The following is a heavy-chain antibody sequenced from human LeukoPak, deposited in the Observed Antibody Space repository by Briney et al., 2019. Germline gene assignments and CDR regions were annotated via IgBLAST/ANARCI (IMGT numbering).Heavy chain of an antibody. CDR2: INPSGGST. CDR3: ARDWEEGYYDSSGYFPDY. Sequence: ASVKVSCKASGYTFTSYYMHWVRQAPGQGLEWMGIINPSGGSTSYAQKFQGRVTMTRDTSTSTVYMELSSLRSEVTAVYYCARDWEEGYYDSSGYFPDYWGQGTLVTVSS. CDR1: GYTFTSYY. V-gene: IGHV1-46*01. J-gene: IGHJ4*02. D-gene: IGHD3-22*01.